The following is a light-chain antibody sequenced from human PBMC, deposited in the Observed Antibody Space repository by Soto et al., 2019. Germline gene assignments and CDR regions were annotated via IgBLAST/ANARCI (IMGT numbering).Light chain of an antibody. CDR1: TSDIGAYNY. Sequence: QAVVAQPASVSGSPGQSITIPCTGTTSDIGAYNYVSWYQQHPNKVPKLIIYEVTKRPSGFSSRFSGSKSGNTASLTISGLQAEDEADYYCSSYTRTGTLIFGGGTQLTVL. V-gene: IGLV2-14*01. J-gene: IGLJ7*01. CDR2: EVT. CDR3: SSYTRTGTLI.